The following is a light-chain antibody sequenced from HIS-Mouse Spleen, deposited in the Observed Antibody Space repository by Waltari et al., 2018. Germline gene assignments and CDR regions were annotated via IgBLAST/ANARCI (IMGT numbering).Light chain of an antibody. V-gene: IGLV2-23*01. Sequence: QSALTQPAPVSGSPGQSITISGPGTSSDVGRYNLVSWYQQHPGKAPKLMIYEGSKRPSGVSNRFSGSKSGNTASLTISGLQAEDEADYYCCSYAGSSTYVFGTGTKVTVL. CDR3: CSYAGSSTYV. CDR1: SSDVGRYNL. CDR2: EGS. J-gene: IGLJ1*01.